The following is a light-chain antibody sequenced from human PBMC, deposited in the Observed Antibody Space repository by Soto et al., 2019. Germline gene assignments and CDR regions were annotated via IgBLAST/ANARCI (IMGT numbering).Light chain of an antibody. Sequence: ETVLTQSPGTLSLSPGERATLSCRASQSVANQYLVWYQQKAGQAPRLLIYGAAIRATGIPDRFSGSGSGTEFTLTISRLEPEEVAVYYCHQYDGSLYTFGPGTKLEI. CDR2: GAA. J-gene: IGKJ2*01. V-gene: IGKV3-20*01. CDR3: HQYDGSLYT. CDR1: QSVANQY.